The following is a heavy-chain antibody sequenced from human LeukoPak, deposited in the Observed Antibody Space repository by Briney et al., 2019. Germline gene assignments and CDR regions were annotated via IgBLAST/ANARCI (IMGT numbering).Heavy chain of an antibody. CDR1: GYTFTSYG. CDR2: ISAYNGNT. CDR3: ARVPTAASCSGGSCTHPVPQNLYYYGMDV. V-gene: IGHV1-18*01. D-gene: IGHD2-15*01. Sequence: ASVKVSRKASGYTFTSYGISWVRQAPGQGLEWMGWISAYNGNTNYAQKLQGRVTMTTDTSTSTAYMELRSLRSDDTAVYYCARVPTAASCSGGSCTHPVPQNLYYYGMDVWGQGTTVTVSS. J-gene: IGHJ6*02.